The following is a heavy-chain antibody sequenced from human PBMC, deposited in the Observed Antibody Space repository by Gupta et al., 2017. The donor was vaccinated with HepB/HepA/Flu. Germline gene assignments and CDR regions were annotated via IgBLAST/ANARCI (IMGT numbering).Heavy chain of an antibody. CDR1: GGSISSSSYY. V-gene: IGHV4-39*01. J-gene: IGHJ6*02. D-gene: IGHD4-17*01. CDR3: ARTTVTGYGMDV. Sequence: QLQLQESGPGLVKPSETLSLTCTDSGGSISSSSYYWGWIRQPPGKGLEWIGSIYYSGSTYYNPSLKSRVTISVDTSKNQFSLKLSSVTAADTAVYYCARTTVTGYGMDVWGQGTTVTVSS. CDR2: IYYSGST.